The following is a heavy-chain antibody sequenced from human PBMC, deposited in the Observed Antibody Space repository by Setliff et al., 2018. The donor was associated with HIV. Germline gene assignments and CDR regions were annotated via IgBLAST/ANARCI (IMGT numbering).Heavy chain of an antibody. CDR3: ARGSDASGYYPIYYYYGMDV. CDR1: EYTFTNYY. D-gene: IGHD3-22*01. J-gene: IGHJ6*02. Sequence: ASVKVSCKASEYTFTNYYIHWVRQGPGQGLEWVGIMNPSGGSTTYAQKFQDRVTMTRDTSTSAGYMELRSLRSEDTAVYYCARGSDASGYYPIYYYYGMDVWGQGTTVTVSS. CDR2: MNPSGGST. V-gene: IGHV1-46*01.